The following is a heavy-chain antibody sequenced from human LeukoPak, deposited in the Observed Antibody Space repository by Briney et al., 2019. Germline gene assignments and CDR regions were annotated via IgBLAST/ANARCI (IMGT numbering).Heavy chain of an antibody. CDR1: GYTFTGYY. CDR2: MNPKSGGT. D-gene: IGHD1-14*01. Sequence: ASVKVSCKASGYTFTGYYIHWVRQAPGQGLEWMGWMNPKSGGTKYAQKFQGRVTMTRDTSITTAYMDLSRLTSDDTAVYYCARVGPWVNPDYYYYYMDVWGKGTTVTVSS. V-gene: IGHV1-2*02. J-gene: IGHJ6*03. CDR3: ARVGPWVNPDYYYYYMDV.